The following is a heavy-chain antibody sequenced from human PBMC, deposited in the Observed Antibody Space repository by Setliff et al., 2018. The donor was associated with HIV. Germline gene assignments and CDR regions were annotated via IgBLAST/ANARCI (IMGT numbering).Heavy chain of an antibody. D-gene: IGHD1-26*01. CDR1: GGSLTGYY. CDR3: VREVGYFDF. Sequence: SETLSLTCTVSGGSLTGYYWSWIRQPPGKGLELIGYIYFNGNTNLNPSLESRLTMSVDTSKNQFSLKLNSVTAADTAVYYCVREVGYFDFWGRGILVTVSS. CDR2: IYFNGNT. V-gene: IGHV4-59*01. J-gene: IGHJ2*01.